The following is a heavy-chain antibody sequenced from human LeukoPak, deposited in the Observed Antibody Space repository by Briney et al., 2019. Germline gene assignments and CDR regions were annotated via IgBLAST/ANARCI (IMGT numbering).Heavy chain of an antibody. D-gene: IGHD3-10*01. J-gene: IGHJ4*02. Sequence: ASVKVSCKASGYTFTSYAMHWVRQAPGQRLEWMGWINAGNGNTKYSQKFQGRVTITRDTSASTAYMELSSLRSEDTAVYYCARVPLDPMVRGGSLDYWGQGTLVTVSS. CDR2: INAGNGNT. V-gene: IGHV1-3*01. CDR3: ARVPLDPMVRGGSLDY. CDR1: GYTFTSYA.